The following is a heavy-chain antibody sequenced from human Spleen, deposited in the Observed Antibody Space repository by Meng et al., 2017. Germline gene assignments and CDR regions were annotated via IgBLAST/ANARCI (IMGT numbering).Heavy chain of an antibody. D-gene: IGHD2-15*01. CDR3: ARGRVVVAAAPSDS. J-gene: IGHJ4*02. CDR1: GFTFSSYS. CDR2: ISSTST. Sequence: EVQLVESRGGRVKPGGSLRRSCAASGFTFSSYSMNWVRQAPGKGLEWVSSISSTSTYADSVKGRFTISRDNAKNPLYLQMNSLRAEDTAMYYCARGRVVVAAAPSDSWGQGTLVTVSS. V-gene: IGHV3-21*01.